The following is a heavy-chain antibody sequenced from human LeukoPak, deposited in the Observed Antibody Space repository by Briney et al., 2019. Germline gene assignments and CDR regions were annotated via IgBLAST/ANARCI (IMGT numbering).Heavy chain of an antibody. J-gene: IGHJ4*02. CDR3: ARTRDGYNLFDY. Sequence: GGSLRLSCAASGFTFSTYTMNWVRQAPGKGLEWVSSIGSSSSSIYYADSGKGRFTVSRDNARNSLYLQMNSLRAEDTAVYYCARTRDGYNLFDYWGQGTLVTVSS. CDR2: IGSSSSSI. CDR1: GFTFSTYT. D-gene: IGHD5-24*01. V-gene: IGHV3-21*01.